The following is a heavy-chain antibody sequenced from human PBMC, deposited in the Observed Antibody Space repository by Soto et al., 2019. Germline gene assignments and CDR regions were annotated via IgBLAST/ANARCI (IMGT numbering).Heavy chain of an antibody. Sequence: QVQLVQSGAEVKKPGASVKVSCKSSGYTFTSYGISWVRQAPGQGLEWMGWISGYNGNTNSAQKLQGRVTMTTDTSTSTASRELRGLRSDDTAVYYWARDEGYKWNDGGWFDPWGQGTLVTVSS. CDR2: ISGYNGNT. V-gene: IGHV1-18*01. CDR1: GYTFTSYG. J-gene: IGHJ5*02. CDR3: ARDEGYKWNDGGWFDP. D-gene: IGHD1-1*01.